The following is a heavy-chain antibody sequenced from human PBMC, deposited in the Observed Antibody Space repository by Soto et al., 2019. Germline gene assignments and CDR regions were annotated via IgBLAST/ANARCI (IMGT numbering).Heavy chain of an antibody. V-gene: IGHV3-49*04. D-gene: IGHD4-17*01. J-gene: IGHJ4*02. CDR2: IRSKVYGGTT. Sequence: EVQLVESGGGLVQPGRSLRLSCTASGLTFGDYAISWVRQAPGKGLEWVGLIRSKVYGGTTEYAASVKGRVTISRDDSKSIAYLQINSLKTEDTAVYSCTGGTSVITAWDYWGQGTLVTVSS. CDR1: GLTFGDYA. CDR3: TGGTSVITAWDY.